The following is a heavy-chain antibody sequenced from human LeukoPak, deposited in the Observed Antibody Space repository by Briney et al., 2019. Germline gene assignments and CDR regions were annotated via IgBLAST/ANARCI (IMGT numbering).Heavy chain of an antibody. V-gene: IGHV3-30*18. CDR2: ISYDGSNK. CDR3: AKDGIAAVETAYYMDV. D-gene: IGHD6-13*01. CDR1: GFTFSSYG. Sequence: GGTLRLSCAASGFTFSSYGMHWVRQAPGKGLEWVAVISYDGSNKYYADSVKGRFTISRDNSKNTLYLQMNSLRAEDTAVYYCAKDGIAAVETAYYMDVWGKGTTVTVSS. J-gene: IGHJ6*03.